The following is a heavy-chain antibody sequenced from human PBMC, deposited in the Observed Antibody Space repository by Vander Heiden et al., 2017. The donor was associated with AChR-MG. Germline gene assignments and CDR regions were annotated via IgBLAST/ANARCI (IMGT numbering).Heavy chain of an antibody. CDR1: GLTSRSSG. V-gene: IGHV3-30*18. CDR2: ISYDGSNK. CDR3: WKRYYYDSSGYSRSAFDI. J-gene: IGHJ3*02. Sequence: QVQLVASGGAVVQPGRSLRLSCAPSGLTSRSSGRDWVRQAPGKGMEWVAVISYDGSNKYYADSVKGRFTISRDNSKNTLYLQMNSLRAEDTGVYYCWKRYYYDSSGYSRSAFDIWGQGKMVTVSS. D-gene: IGHD3-22*01.